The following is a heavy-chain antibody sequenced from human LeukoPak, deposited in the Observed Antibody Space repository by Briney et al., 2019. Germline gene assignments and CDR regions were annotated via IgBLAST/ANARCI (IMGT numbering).Heavy chain of an antibody. V-gene: IGHV3-7*05. CDR1: GLTFSRYR. D-gene: IGHD6-13*01. J-gene: IGHJ6*02. Sequence: GGSLTHSRSATGLTFSRYRLSSLRQTPEKGLEWVANIKQDGREKVYVDSVKGRFTISRDNAKSSLYLQMSGRRAEDTAVYYCARDPYSSSWSYGMDVWGQGTTVTVSS. CDR2: IKQDGREK. CDR3: ARDPYSSSWSYGMDV.